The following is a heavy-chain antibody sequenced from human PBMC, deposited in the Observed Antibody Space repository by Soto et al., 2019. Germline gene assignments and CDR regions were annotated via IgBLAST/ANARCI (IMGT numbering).Heavy chain of an antibody. CDR1: GFTFSTYW. Sequence: GGSLRLSCAASGFTFSTYWMTWVRQAPGKGLEWVANIIKDGSEKSYVDSVKGRFIISRDNAENSLYLEMNSLRVEDTAVYYCARDWGGLGYWGQGTLVTVSS. J-gene: IGHJ4*02. CDR3: ARDWGGLGY. CDR2: IIKDGSEK. D-gene: IGHD3-10*01. V-gene: IGHV3-7*03.